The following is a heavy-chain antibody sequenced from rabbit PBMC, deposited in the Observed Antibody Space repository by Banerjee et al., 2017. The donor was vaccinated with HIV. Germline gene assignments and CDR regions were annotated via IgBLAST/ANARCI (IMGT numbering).Heavy chain of an antibody. CDR3: ERDYAGSSYYSLVDL. CDR2: IAAGSSGGT. CDR1: GFSFSSSYH. V-gene: IGHV1S45*01. D-gene: IGHD8-1*01. Sequence: QEQLKESGGGLVQPGASLTLTCTASGFSFSSSYHMCWVRQAPGKGLEWIACIAAGSSGGTWYASWAKGRFTISKTSSTTVTLQMTSLTAADTATYFCERDYAGSSYYSLVDLWGQGTLVTVS. J-gene: IGHJ4*01.